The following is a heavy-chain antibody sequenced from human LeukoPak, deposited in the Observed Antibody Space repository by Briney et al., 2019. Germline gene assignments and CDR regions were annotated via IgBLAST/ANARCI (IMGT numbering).Heavy chain of an antibody. CDR2: ISGSGGST. J-gene: IGHJ4*02. CDR3: AKDTFRGSGSYGLNNYFDY. Sequence: GGSLRLSCAASGFTFSSYAMSWVRQAPGKGLEWVSAISGSGGSTYYADSVKGRFTISRDNSKNTLYLQMNSLRAEDTAVYYCAKDTFRGSGSYGLNNYFDYWGQGTLVTVSS. D-gene: IGHD5-18*01. CDR1: GFTFSSYA. V-gene: IGHV3-23*01.